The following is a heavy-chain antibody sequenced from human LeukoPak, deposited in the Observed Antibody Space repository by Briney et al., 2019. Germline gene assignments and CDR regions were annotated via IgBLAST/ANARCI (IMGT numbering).Heavy chain of an antibody. CDR3: ARDCSNTSCWGAFDI. J-gene: IGHJ3*02. D-gene: IGHD2-2*01. V-gene: IGHV3-11*04. CDR2: ISSSGSSI. CDR1: GFTFSDYY. Sequence: GGSLRLSCAASGFTFSDYYMNWIRQAPWKGLEWVSYISSSGSSIYYADSVKGRFTSSRDNAKNSLYLQMNGLRAEDTAVYYCARDCSNTSCWGAFDIWGQGTMVTVSS.